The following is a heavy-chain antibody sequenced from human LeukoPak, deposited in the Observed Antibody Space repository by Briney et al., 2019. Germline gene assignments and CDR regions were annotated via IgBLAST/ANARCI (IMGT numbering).Heavy chain of an antibody. Sequence: PSETLSLTCAVSGGSISSSNWWSWVRQPPGKGLEWIGEIYHSGSTNYNPSLKSRVTISVDKSKNQFSLKLSSVTAADTAVYYCARDRGLLIDYYDSSGYYYDGYWGQGTLVTVSS. CDR3: ARDRGLLIDYYDSSGYYYDGY. CDR2: IYHSGST. D-gene: IGHD3-22*01. V-gene: IGHV4-4*02. CDR1: GGSISSSNW. J-gene: IGHJ4*02.